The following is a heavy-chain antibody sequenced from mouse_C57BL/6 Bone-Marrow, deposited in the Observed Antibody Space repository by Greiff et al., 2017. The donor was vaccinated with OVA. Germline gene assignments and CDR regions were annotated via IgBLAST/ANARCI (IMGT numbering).Heavy chain of an antibody. J-gene: IGHJ2*01. D-gene: IGHD4-1*01. CDR2: ISNGGGST. Sequence: EVKLVESGGGLVQPGGSLKLSCAASGFTFSDYYMYWVRQTPEKRLEWVAYISNGGGSTYYPDTVKGRFTISRDNAKNTLYLQMSRLKSEDTAMYYCARPLANWDVSFDYWGQGTTLTVS. CDR1: GFTFSDYY. V-gene: IGHV5-12*01. CDR3: ARPLANWDVSFDY.